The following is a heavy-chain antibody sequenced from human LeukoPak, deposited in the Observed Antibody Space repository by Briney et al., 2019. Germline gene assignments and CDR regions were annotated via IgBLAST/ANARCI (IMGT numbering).Heavy chain of an antibody. D-gene: IGHD3-10*01. CDR3: ARRPYYGSGSYYYFDY. CDR1: GYSFTSYW. V-gene: IGHV5-51*01. CDR2: IYPGDPDT. J-gene: IGHJ4*02. Sequence: GESLKISCKGSGYSFTSYWIGWVRQMPGKGLEWMGIIYPGDPDTRYSPSFQGQVTISADKSISTAYLQWSSLKASDTAMYYCARRPYYGSGSYYYFDYWGQGTLVTVSS.